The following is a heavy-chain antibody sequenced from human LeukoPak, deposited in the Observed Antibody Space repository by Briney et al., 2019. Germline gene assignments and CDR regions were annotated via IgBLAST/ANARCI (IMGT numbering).Heavy chain of an antibody. CDR1: GFTFSSYG. CDR2: ISYDGSNK. J-gene: IGHJ6*02. D-gene: IGHD2-2*01. Sequence: PGGSLRLSCAASGFTFSSYGMHWVRQAPGKGLEWVAVISYDGSNKYYADSVKGRFTISRDNSKNTLYLQMNSLRAEDTAVYYCAREPYCSSTSCYWSYYYYGMDVWGQGTTVTVSS. CDR3: AREPYCSSTSCYWSYYYYGMDV. V-gene: IGHV3-30*03.